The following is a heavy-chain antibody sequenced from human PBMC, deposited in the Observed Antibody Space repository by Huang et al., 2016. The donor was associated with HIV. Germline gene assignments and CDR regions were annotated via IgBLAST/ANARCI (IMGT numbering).Heavy chain of an antibody. Sequence: EVQLVQSGAEVKKPGESLKISCKGSGYRFRSNWIGWVRQMPGKGLEWRGIIYPGDSDTRYSPSFQGKVTSSADKSINTAYLQWSSLKASDTAMYYCARLIGSPSFYYGLDVWGQGTTVTVSS. D-gene: IGHD3-10*01. CDR3: ARLIGSPSFYYGLDV. V-gene: IGHV5-51*01. CDR2: IYPGDSDT. CDR1: GYRFRSNW. J-gene: IGHJ6*02.